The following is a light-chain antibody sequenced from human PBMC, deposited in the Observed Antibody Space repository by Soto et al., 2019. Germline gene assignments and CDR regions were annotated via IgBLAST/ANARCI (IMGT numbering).Light chain of an antibody. CDR1: QGIKNY. J-gene: IGKJ4*01. V-gene: IGKV1-27*01. CDR3: QRYYNAPFT. CDR2: AAS. Sequence: DIQVTQYPSSLSASVGDRVTITCRASQGIKNYLAWYQQKPGEIPKLLIYAASTLESGIPPRFSGRGSGTDFTPTINNLQPEDVATYYFQRYYNAPFTFGGGTQVEIK.